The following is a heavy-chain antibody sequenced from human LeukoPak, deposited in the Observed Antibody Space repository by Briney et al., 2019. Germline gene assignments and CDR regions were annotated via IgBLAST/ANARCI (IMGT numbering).Heavy chain of an antibody. V-gene: IGHV3-23*01. Sequence: GGSLRLSCAASGFTFSNYAMSWVRQAPGKGLEWVSAISSSGGSTYYADSVKGRFTISRDNSENTLNLQMNSLRAEDTAVYYCARDQRGNLDYWGQGTLVTVSS. D-gene: IGHD1-14*01. CDR1: GFTFSNYA. J-gene: IGHJ4*02. CDR3: ARDQRGNLDY. CDR2: ISSSGGST.